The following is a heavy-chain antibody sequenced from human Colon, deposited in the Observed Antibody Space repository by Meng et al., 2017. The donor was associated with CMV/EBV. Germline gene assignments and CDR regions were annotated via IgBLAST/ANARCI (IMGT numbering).Heavy chain of an antibody. CDR3: ARGWVRDRSSLHFDY. CDR2: INHSGTT. Sequence: QHWGAGWLTPSETLSLTCAHYGGSFTNYYWSWIRQPPGKGLEWIAEINHSGTTYYNPSLKSRVTLSLDSSTNQFSLKLSSVTAADAAIYYCARGWVRDRSSLHFDYWGQGTLVTVSS. V-gene: IGHV4-34*01. CDR1: GGSFTNYY. J-gene: IGHJ4*02. D-gene: IGHD6-6*01.